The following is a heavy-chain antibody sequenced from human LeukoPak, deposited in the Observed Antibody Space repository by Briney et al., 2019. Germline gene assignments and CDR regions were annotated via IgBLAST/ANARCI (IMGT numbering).Heavy chain of an antibody. Sequence: PSETLSLTCAVSGYSISSGFYWAWIRRPPGKGLEWVGSIYHSGSSFYNPSLKSRVTISVDKSKNQFSLRLSSVTAADTAVYYCARDQAGYYFDYWGQGTLVTVSS. D-gene: IGHD6-19*01. V-gene: IGHV4-38-2*02. J-gene: IGHJ4*02. CDR1: GYSISSGFY. CDR2: IYHSGSS. CDR3: ARDQAGYYFDY.